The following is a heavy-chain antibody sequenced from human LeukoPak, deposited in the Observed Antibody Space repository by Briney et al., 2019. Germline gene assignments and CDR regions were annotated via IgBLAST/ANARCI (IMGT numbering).Heavy chain of an antibody. J-gene: IGHJ6*02. CDR3: ARVGTTNPYYYGMDV. CDR2: IYSGGGT. D-gene: IGHD1-14*01. Sequence: GGSLRLSCAASGFTFSSYWMSWVRQAPGKGLEWVSVIYSGGGTYYADYLKGRFTISRDNSKNTLYLQMNSLRAEDTAVYYCARVGTTNPYYYGMDVWGQGTTVTVSS. V-gene: IGHV3-53*01. CDR1: GFTFSSYW.